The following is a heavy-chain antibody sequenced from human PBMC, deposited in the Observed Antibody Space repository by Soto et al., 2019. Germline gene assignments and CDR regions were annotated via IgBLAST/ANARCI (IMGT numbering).Heavy chain of an antibody. CDR3: ARALAVAGTGGYY. D-gene: IGHD6-19*01. J-gene: IGHJ4*02. V-gene: IGHV3-74*01. CDR2: INSDGSST. CDR1: GFTFSNYW. Sequence: EVPLVESGGGLVQPGGSLRLSCAASGFTFSNYWMHWVRQAPGKGLVWVPRINSDGSSTSYADSVKGRFTISRDNAKNTLYLQMNSLRAEDTAVYYCARALAVAGTGGYYWGQGTLVTVSS.